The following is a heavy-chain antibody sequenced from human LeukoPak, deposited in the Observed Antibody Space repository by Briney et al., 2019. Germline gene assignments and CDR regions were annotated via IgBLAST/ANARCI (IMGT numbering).Heavy chain of an antibody. CDR2: ISGSGSDI. CDR3: AKDGPSAAGPTWWFDP. V-gene: IGHV3-11*04. D-gene: IGHD6-13*01. CDR1: GFTFSDYY. Sequence: GGSLRLSCATSGFTFSDYYMSWIRQAPGKGLEWLSYISGSGSDINYADSVKGRFTVSRDNAKSALYLQMNSLRAEDTAVYYCAKDGPSAAGPTWWFDPWGQGTLVTVSS. J-gene: IGHJ5*02.